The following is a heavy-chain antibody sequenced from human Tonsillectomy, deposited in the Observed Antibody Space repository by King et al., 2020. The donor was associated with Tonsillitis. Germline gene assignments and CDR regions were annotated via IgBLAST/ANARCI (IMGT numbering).Heavy chain of an antibody. D-gene: IGHD3-22*01. J-gene: IGHJ1*01. CDR3: GTMIVVATAEYFQH. CDR1: GGSISSSSYY. Sequence: QLQESGPGLVKPSETLSLTCTVSGGSISSSSYYWGWIRQPPGKGLEWIGSIYYSGSTYYNPSLKSRVTISVHTSKNQFSLKLSSVTAADTAVYYCGTMIVVATAEYFQHWGQGTLVTVSS. V-gene: IGHV4-39*07. CDR2: IYYSGST.